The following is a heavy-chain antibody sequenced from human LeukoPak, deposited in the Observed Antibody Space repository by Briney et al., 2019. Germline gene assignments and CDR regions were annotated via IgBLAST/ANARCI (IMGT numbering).Heavy chain of an antibody. CDR3: ARDSGSYDLDY. J-gene: IGHJ4*02. V-gene: IGHV4-4*07. D-gene: IGHD1-26*01. Sequence: PSETLSLTCTVSGGSISSHYWSWIRQPAGKGLEWIGRIYASGTTNYNPSLKSRVIMSVDTSKNQFSLKLSSVTAADTAVYYCARDSGSYDLDYWGQGTLVTVSS. CDR1: GGSISSHY. CDR2: IYASGTT.